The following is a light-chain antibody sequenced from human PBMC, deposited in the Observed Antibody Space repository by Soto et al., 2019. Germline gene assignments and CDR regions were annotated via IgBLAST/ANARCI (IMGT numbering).Light chain of an antibody. Sequence: EVVMTQSPATLSVSPGERATLSCRASQSVGDNLAWYQQKPGQAPRLLMYGASTRASGVPARFSGSGSGTEFTLIISSLQSEDFAVYYCQQYNKWPPLTFGGGTKVDLK. CDR3: QQYNKWPPLT. V-gene: IGKV3-15*01. CDR2: GAS. J-gene: IGKJ4*01. CDR1: QSVGDN.